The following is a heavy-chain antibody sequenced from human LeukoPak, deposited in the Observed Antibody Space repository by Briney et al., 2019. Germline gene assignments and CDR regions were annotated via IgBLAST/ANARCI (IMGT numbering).Heavy chain of an antibody. CDR3: ARDVAGDDFWSGLSDY. CDR2: ISSSSSYI. V-gene: IGHV3-21*01. D-gene: IGHD3-3*01. Sequence: PGGSLRLSCAASGFTFSSYSMNWVRQAPGKGLEWVSSISSSSSYIYYADSVKGRFTISRDNAKNSLYLQMNSLRAEDTAVYYCARDVAGDDFWSGLSDYWGQGTLVTVSS. J-gene: IGHJ4*02. CDR1: GFTFSSYS.